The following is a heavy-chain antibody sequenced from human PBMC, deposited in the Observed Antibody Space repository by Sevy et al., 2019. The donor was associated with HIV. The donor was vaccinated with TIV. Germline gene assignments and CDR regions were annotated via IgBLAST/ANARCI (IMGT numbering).Heavy chain of an antibody. D-gene: IGHD3-16*01. CDR3: ARALADWGSFHYSS. CDR2: IKQDGTDT. V-gene: IGHV3-7*01. Sequence: GALRLSCAASGFTFSTYWMTWVRQAPGKGLEWVANIKQDGTDTNYVDSVRGRFTISRDNGRNLLYLHMNSLRAEDTAVYFCARALADWGSFHYSSWGRGVLVTVSS. CDR1: GFTFSTYW. J-gene: IGHJ4*02.